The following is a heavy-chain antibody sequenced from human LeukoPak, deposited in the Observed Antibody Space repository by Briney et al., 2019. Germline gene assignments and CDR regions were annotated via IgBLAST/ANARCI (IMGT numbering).Heavy chain of an antibody. CDR3: VTLNVGENYFDD. V-gene: IGHV3-72*01. Sequence: PGGSLRLSCAASRFTFSDHHMDWVRQAPGKGLEWVGRSRNKVNSYITDYAASVKGRFTISRDDSKNSLYLQMNSLKAEDTAVYYCVTLNVGENYFDDWGQGTLVTVSS. J-gene: IGHJ4*02. D-gene: IGHD1-26*01. CDR2: SRNKVNSYIT. CDR1: RFTFSDHH.